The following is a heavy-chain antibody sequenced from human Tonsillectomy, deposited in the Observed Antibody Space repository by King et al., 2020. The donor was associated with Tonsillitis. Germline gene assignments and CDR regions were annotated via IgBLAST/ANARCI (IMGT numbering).Heavy chain of an antibody. CDR3: ARVHY. V-gene: IGHV3-48*01. Sequence: QLVQSGGGLVQPGGSLRLSCAASGFTFSSYSMNWVRQAPGKGLEWVSYIRNSSSTIYYADAVKGRFTISRDNAKNSLDLQMNSLRAEDTAVYYCARVHYWGQGTLVTVSS. J-gene: IGHJ4*02. CDR1: GFTFSSYS. CDR2: IRNSSSTI.